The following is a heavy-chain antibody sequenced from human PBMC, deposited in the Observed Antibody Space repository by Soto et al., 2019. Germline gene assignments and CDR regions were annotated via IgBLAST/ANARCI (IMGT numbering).Heavy chain of an antibody. CDR3: AGAVSDFDVRRYRTSYFDQ. CDR2: IDNSGST. CDR1: GASVSTGVYY. D-gene: IGHD3-10*02. V-gene: IGHV4-31*03. J-gene: IGHJ4*02. Sequence: SETLSLTCTVSGASVSTGVYYWTWIRQHPGKGLEWIGYIDNSGSTYYNPSLTGRVGISVDTSKNQFSLNLQSLTAADTAFYFCAGAVSDFDVRRYRTSYFDQWGQGILVTVPS.